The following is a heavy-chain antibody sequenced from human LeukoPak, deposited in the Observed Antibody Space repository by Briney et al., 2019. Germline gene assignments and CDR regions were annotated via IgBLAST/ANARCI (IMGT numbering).Heavy chain of an antibody. J-gene: IGHJ4*02. CDR2: IYYSGST. V-gene: IGHV4-39*07. CDR3: ARGFYSGGSCFDY. D-gene: IGHD2-15*01. Sequence: SETLSLTCTVSGGSISSSSYYWGWIRQPPGKGLEWIGSIYYSGSTYYNPSLKSRVTISVDTSKNQFSLKLSSVTAADTAVYYCARGFYSGGSCFDYWGQGTLVTVSS. CDR1: GGSISSSSYY.